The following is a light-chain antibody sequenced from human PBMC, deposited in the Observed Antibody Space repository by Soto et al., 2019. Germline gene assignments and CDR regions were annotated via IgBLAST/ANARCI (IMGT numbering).Light chain of an antibody. CDR2: AAS. CDR3: KKNNRPPRT. CDR1: QGISNY. J-gene: IGKJ1*01. V-gene: IGKV1-27*01. Sequence: DIQMTQSPSSLSASVGDRVTITCRASQGISNYLAWYQQKPGKVPKLLIYAASTLQSGVPSRFSGSGSGTVFPLTISARQPKNVAIYSCKKNNRPPRTFGQGTKVKIK.